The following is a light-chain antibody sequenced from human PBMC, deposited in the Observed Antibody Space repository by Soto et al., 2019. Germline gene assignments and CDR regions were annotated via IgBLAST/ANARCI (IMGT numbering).Light chain of an antibody. V-gene: IGLV2-14*01. CDR2: DVS. Sequence: QSALTQPASVSGSPGQSITISCTGTSSDVGGYNYVSWYQQHPGKAPKLMIYDVSNRPSGVSNRFSGSKSGNTASLTIYGLQAEDEADYYCSSYTSSSTRGVFGTGTKLTVL. CDR1: SSDVGGYNY. CDR3: SSYTSSSTRGV. J-gene: IGLJ1*01.